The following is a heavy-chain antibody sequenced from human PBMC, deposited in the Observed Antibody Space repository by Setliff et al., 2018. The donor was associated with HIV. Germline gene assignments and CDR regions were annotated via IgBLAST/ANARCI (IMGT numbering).Heavy chain of an antibody. D-gene: IGHD2-2*01. J-gene: IGHJ3*02. Sequence: AASVKVSCKASGGTFSSYAISWVRQAPGQGLEWMGGIIPIFGTANYAQKFQGRVTITADESTSTAYMELSSLRSEDTAVYYCARSRDIVVVPAAPRGAFDIWGQGTMVTVSS. CDR2: IIPIFGTA. V-gene: IGHV1-69*13. CDR3: ARSRDIVVVPAAPRGAFDI. CDR1: GGTFSSYA.